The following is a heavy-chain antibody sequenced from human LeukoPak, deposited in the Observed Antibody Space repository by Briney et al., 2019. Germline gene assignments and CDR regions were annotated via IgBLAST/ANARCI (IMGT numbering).Heavy chain of an antibody. CDR1: GGSISSSSYY. CDR2: IYYSGST. V-gene: IGHV4-39*01. D-gene: IGHD1-26*01. CDR3: GGGSSRNAFDI. Sequence: SETLSPTCTVSGGSISSSSYYWGWIRQPPGKGLEWIGNIYYSGSTYYNPSVKSRVTISVDTSKNQFSLKLSSVTAADTAVYYCGGGSSRNAFDIWGQGTMVTVSS. J-gene: IGHJ3*02.